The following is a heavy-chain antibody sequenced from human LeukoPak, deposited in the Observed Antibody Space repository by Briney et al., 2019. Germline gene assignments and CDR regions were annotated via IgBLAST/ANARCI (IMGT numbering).Heavy chain of an antibody. J-gene: IGHJ4*02. CDR1: GFTFSSYA. V-gene: IGHV3-23*01. D-gene: IGHD2-2*01. CDR2: ISGCGGST. CDR3: AKDRGPYCSSTSCYPFDY. Sequence: PGGSLRLSCAASGFTFSSYAMSWVRQAPGKGLEWVSAISGCGGSTYYADSVKGRFTISRDNSKNTLYLQMNSLRAEDTAVYYCAKDRGPYCSSTSCYPFDYWGQGTLVTVSS.